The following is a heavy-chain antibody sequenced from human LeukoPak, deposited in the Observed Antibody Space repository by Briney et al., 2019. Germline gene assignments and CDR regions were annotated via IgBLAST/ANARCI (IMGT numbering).Heavy chain of an antibody. CDR1: GFTFSSYW. J-gene: IGHJ4*02. Sequence: PGGSLRLSCAASGFTFSSYWTHWVRQAPGGGLVWVSRISSDGSSSRYADSVKGRFTISRDNAKNTLYLQMNSLRAENTAVYYCTSPGYCSSTSCPFDYWGRGTLVTVSS. CDR3: TSPGYCSSTSCPFDY. CDR2: ISSDGSSS. D-gene: IGHD2-2*03. V-gene: IGHV3-74*01.